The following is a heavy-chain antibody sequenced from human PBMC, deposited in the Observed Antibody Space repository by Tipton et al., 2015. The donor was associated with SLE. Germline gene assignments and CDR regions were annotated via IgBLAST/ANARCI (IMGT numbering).Heavy chain of an antibody. CDR2: ISSSSSTI. D-gene: IGHD6-19*01. Sequence: SLRLSCAASGFTFSSYSMNWVRQAPGKGLEWVSYISSSSSTIYYADSVKGRFTISRDNAKNSLYLQMNSLRAEDTAVYYCASEQRGGWYVPFDYWGQGTLVTVSS. J-gene: IGHJ4*02. CDR1: GFTFSSYS. CDR3: ASEQRGGWYVPFDY. V-gene: IGHV3-48*04.